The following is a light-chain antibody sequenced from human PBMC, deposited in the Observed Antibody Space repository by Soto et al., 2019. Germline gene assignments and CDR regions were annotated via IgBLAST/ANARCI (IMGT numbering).Light chain of an antibody. CDR3: QQSYSTPLT. J-gene: IGKJ4*01. CDR1: QSISSY. V-gene: IGKV1-39*01. Sequence: DIQMTQSPSSLSASVGDRVTITFRASQSISSYLNWYQQKPGKAPKLLIYDASSLQSGVPSRFSGSGSGTDFNLTISNLQPEDFATYYCQQSYSTPLTFGGGTKVEIK. CDR2: DAS.